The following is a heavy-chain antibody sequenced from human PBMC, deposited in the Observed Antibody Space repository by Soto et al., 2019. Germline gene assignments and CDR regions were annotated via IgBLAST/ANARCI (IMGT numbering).Heavy chain of an antibody. J-gene: IGHJ6*03. V-gene: IGHV3-48*01. CDR2: ISSSSSTI. Sequence: GGSLRLSCAASGFTFSSYSMNWVRQAPGKGLEWVSYISSSSSTIYYADSVKGRFTISRDNAKNSLYLQMNSLRAEDTAVYYCARDKGNDYGDYVDYYYYYYMDVWGKGTTVTVSS. D-gene: IGHD4-17*01. CDR1: GFTFSSYS. CDR3: ARDKGNDYGDYVDYYYYYYMDV.